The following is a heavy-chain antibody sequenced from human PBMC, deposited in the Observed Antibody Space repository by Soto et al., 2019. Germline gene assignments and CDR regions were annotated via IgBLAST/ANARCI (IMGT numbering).Heavy chain of an antibody. CDR2: IIPIFGTA. D-gene: IGHD6-13*01. Sequence: QVQLVQSGAEVKKPGSSVKVSCKASGGTFSSYAISWVRQAPGQGLEWMGGIIPIFGTANYAQKFQGRVTITADESTSTAYMELSSLRSEDTAVYYCASAPRGSSSWYGKTHWFDPWGQGTLVTVSS. CDR3: ASAPRGSSSWYGKTHWFDP. J-gene: IGHJ5*02. V-gene: IGHV1-69*01. CDR1: GGTFSSYA.